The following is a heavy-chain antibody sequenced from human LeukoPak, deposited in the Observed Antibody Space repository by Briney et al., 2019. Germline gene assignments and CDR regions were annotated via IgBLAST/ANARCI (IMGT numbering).Heavy chain of an antibody. J-gene: IGHJ4*02. Sequence: PGGSLRPSCAASGFTFSSYDMHWVRQATGKGLEWVSAIGTAGDTYYPGSVKGRFTISRENAKNSLYLQMNSLRAGDTAVYYRARAIGSGQTYFDYWGQGTLVTVSS. V-gene: IGHV3-13*01. CDR2: IGTAGDT. CDR3: ARAIGSGQTYFDY. CDR1: GFTFSSYD. D-gene: IGHD2-15*01.